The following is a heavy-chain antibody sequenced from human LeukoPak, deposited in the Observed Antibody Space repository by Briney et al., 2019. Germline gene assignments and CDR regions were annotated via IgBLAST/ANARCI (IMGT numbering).Heavy chain of an antibody. CDR3: AYGDILTGYHFDY. CDR1: GFTFSSYT. V-gene: IGHV3-21*04. J-gene: IGHJ4*02. D-gene: IGHD3-9*01. CDR2: ISSSSSYI. Sequence: GGSLRLSCAASGFTFSSYTMNWVRQAPGKGLEWVSSISSSSSYIYYVDSVKGRFTISRDNSKNTLYLQMNSLRAEDTAVYYCAYGDILTGYHFDYWGQGTLVTVSS.